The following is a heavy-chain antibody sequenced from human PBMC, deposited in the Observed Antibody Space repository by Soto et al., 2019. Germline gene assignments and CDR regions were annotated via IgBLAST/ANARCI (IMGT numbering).Heavy chain of an antibody. Sequence: GGSLRLSCAASGFTFSSYSMNWVRQAPGKGLEWVSYISSSSSTIYYADSVKGRFTISRDNAKNSLYLQMNSLRDEDTAVYYCASLGQVEMATMVEKYYFDYWGQGTLVTVSS. D-gene: IGHD2-8*01. CDR1: GFTFSSYS. J-gene: IGHJ4*02. CDR3: ASLGQVEMATMVEKYYFDY. CDR2: ISSSSSTI. V-gene: IGHV3-48*02.